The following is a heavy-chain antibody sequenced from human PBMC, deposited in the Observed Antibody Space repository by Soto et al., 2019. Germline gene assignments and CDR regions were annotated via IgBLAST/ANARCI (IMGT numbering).Heavy chain of an antibody. V-gene: IGHV5-10-1*01. CDR3: ARLFRYSYGDYDWFDP. Sequence: PGESLKISCKGSGYSFTSYWISWVRQMPGKGLEWMGRIDPSDSYTNYSPSFQGHVTISADKSISTAYLQWSSLKASDTAMYYCARLFRYSYGDYDWFDPWGQGTLVTVSS. D-gene: IGHD4-17*01. J-gene: IGHJ5*02. CDR1: GYSFTSYW. CDR2: IDPSDSYT.